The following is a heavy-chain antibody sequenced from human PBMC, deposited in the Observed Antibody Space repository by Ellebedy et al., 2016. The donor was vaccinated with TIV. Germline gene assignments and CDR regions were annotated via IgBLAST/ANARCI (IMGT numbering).Heavy chain of an antibody. Sequence: GSLRLXXTVAGGSISGFFWSWIRQPAGKGLEWIGRIYVSGSTNYNPSLESRVSMSVDTSRRQLSLNLKSATAADTAVYYCARGRRFSASFHPMMSTFEVWGQGTTVIVSS. V-gene: IGHV4-4*07. CDR3: ARGRRFSASFHPMMSTFEV. CDR1: GGSISGFF. D-gene: IGHD3-10*01. J-gene: IGHJ3*01. CDR2: IYVSGST.